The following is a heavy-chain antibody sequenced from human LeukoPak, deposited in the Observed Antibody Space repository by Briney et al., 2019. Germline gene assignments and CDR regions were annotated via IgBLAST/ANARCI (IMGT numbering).Heavy chain of an antibody. CDR2: INHSGST. D-gene: IGHD3-16*01. V-gene: IGHV4-34*01. Sequence: SETLSLTCAVYGGSFSGYYWSWIRQPPGKGLEWIGEINHSGSTNYNPSLKSRVTISVDTSKNQFSLKLSSVAAADTAVYYCASHDYVWGSYHYWGQGTLVTVSS. CDR1: GGSFSGYY. CDR3: ASHDYVWGSYHY. J-gene: IGHJ4*02.